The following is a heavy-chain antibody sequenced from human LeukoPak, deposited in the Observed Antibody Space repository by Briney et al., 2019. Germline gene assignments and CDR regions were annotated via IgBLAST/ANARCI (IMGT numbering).Heavy chain of an antibody. J-gene: IGHJ4*02. V-gene: IGHV3-30*18. CDR3: AKKYCGGDCYLDGFDY. CDR2: ISYDGSNK. Sequence: RRSLRLSCAASGFTFSSYGMHWVRQAPGKGLEWVAVISYDGSNKYYADSVKGRFTISRDNSKNTLYLQMNSLRAEDTAVYYCAKKYCGGDCYLDGFDYWGQGTLVTVSS. CDR1: GFTFSSYG. D-gene: IGHD2-21*02.